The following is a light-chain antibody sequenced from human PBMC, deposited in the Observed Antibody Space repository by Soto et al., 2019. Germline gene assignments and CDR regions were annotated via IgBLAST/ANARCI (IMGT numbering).Light chain of an antibody. CDR1: QGVSRY. CDR2: DTS. V-gene: IGKV3-11*01. J-gene: IGKJ3*01. CDR3: QQRSNWL. Sequence: EVVLTQSPATLSLSPGERATLSCRASQGVSRYLAWYQQKPGQSPRLLIYDTSNRATGIPARFSGSGSGTDFTLTINSLEPEDFAAYYCQQRSNWLFGPGTRVDIK.